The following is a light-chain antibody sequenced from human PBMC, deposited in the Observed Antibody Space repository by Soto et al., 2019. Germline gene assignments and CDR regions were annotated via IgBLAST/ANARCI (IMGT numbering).Light chain of an antibody. CDR2: AAS. V-gene: IGKV1-12*01. Sequence: DIQMTQSPSSVSASVGDRVTITCRASQVIGTWLAWFQQRPGKAPKLLISAASSLRSGVPTRFSGSGSGTDFSLTISSLQPEDFATYSCQQAFSFPLTFGGGTKVDIK. CDR3: QQAFSFPLT. J-gene: IGKJ4*01. CDR1: QVIGTW.